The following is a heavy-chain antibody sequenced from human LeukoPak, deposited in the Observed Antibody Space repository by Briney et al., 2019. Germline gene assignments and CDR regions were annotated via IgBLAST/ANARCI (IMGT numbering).Heavy chain of an antibody. Sequence: GGSLRLSCAASGLIFSNYGVHWVRQAPGKGLEWVTFIQYDGSEIYYTDSVKGRFTISRDNSKNTVYLQMNSLRPEDTAVYYCVEEAGAVAGRFDHWGQGTLVTVSS. CDR2: IQYDGSEI. CDR3: VEEAGAVAGRFDH. D-gene: IGHD6-19*01. CDR1: GLIFSNYG. J-gene: IGHJ4*02. V-gene: IGHV3-30*02.